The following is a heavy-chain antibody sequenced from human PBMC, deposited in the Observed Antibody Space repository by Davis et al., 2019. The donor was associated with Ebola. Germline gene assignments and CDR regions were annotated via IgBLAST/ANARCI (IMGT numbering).Heavy chain of an antibody. CDR1: GFTFSSYG. J-gene: IGHJ4*02. CDR2: IWNDGSNK. D-gene: IGHD6-25*01. V-gene: IGHV3-33*01. CDR3: ARVAAASRDY. Sequence: GESLKISCAASGFTFSSYGIHWVRQAPGKGLEWVAIIWNDGSNKYYADSVKGRFTISRDISKNTLYLQMNSLRADDTAVYYCARVAAASRDYWGQGTLVTVSS.